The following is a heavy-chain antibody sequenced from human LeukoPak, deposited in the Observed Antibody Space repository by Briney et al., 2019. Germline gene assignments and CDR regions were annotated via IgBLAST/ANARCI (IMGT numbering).Heavy chain of an antibody. V-gene: IGHV3-7*01. CDR3: ARDQMYYDFWSGYNGY. J-gene: IGHJ4*02. Sequence: PGGSLRLSCTASGFTFSDYYMSWIRQAPGKGLEWVANIKQDGSEKYYVDSVKGRFTISRDNAKNSLYLQMNSLRAEDTAVYYCARDQMYYDFWSGYNGYWGQGTLVTVSS. CDR1: GFTFSDYY. CDR2: IKQDGSEK. D-gene: IGHD3-3*01.